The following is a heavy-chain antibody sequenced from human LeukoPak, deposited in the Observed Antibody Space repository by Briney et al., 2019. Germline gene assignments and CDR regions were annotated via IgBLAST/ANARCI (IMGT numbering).Heavy chain of an antibody. V-gene: IGHV3-66*01. CDR2: IYSGGTT. D-gene: IGHD5-18*01. J-gene: IGHJ4*02. CDR3: ARGLGYSYGSRVWE. CDR1: GFTVSSDY. Sequence: GGSLRLSCAASGFTVSSDYMSWVRQAPGKGLEWVSVIYSGGTTHYADSVKGRFTISRDNSKNTLYLQMNSLRAEDTAVYYCARGLGYSYGSRVWEWGQGTLVTVSS.